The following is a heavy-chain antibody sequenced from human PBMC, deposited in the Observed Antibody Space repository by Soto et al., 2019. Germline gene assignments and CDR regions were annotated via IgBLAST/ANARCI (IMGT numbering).Heavy chain of an antibody. Sequence: QVQLQESGPGLVKPSETLSLTCTVSGDSVRSGIYYWSWSRQPPGKRLELIGFIDYSGSTNHNPSLKSRVTISIDTSKNQFSLKLKSVTAADTAVYYCARVGYHSSDYLSKWFDPWGQGTLVTVSS. D-gene: IGHD3-22*01. CDR3: ARVGYHSSDYLSKWFDP. J-gene: IGHJ5*02. V-gene: IGHV4-61*01. CDR1: GDSVRSGIYY. CDR2: IDYSGST.